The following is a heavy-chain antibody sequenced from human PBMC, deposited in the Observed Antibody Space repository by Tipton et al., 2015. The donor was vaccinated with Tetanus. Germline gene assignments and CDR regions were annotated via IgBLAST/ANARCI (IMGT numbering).Heavy chain of an antibody. D-gene: IGHD3-22*01. J-gene: IGHJ4*01. Sequence: LRLSCAVSGDSISSNTYYWGWIRRPPGKGLEWIGSVYESGDTYYNPSLKSRITISVDTSKNPFSLKLTFVTATDSAVYYCARHSSGYFTFFHYWGPGTLVTVSS. V-gene: IGHV4-39*01. CDR3: ARHSSGYFTFFHY. CDR2: VYESGDT. CDR1: GDSISSNTYY.